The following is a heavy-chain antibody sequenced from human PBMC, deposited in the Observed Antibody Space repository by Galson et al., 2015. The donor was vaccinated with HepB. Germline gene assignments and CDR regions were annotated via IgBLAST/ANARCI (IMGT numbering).Heavy chain of an antibody. V-gene: IGHV3-48*02. Sequence: SLRLSCAASGFTFSSYSMNWVRQAPGKGLEWVSYISSSSSTIYYADSVKGRFTISRDNAKNSLYLQMNSLRDEDTAVYYCARGRGIYCSSTSCHGVSYYYYGMDVWGQGTTVTVSS. J-gene: IGHJ6*02. CDR3: ARGRGIYCSSTSCHGVSYYYYGMDV. D-gene: IGHD2-2*01. CDR2: ISSSSSTI. CDR1: GFTFSSYS.